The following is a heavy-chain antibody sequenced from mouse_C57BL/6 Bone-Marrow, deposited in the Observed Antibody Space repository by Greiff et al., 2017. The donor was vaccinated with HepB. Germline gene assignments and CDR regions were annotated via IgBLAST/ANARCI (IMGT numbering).Heavy chain of an antibody. CDR2: IYPGGGYT. CDR3: ASGAWFAY. V-gene: IGHV1-63*01. J-gene: IGHJ3*01. CDR1: GYTFTNYW. Sequence: QVQLKESGAELVRPGTSVKMSCKASGYTFTNYWIGGAKQRPGHGLERIGDIYPGGGYTNYNDKFKGKATLTADKSSSTAYMQFSSLTSEDSAIYYCASGAWFAYWGQGTLVTVSA.